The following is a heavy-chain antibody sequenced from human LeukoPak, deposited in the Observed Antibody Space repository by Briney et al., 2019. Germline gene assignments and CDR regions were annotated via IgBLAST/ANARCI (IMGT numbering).Heavy chain of an antibody. CDR2: ISSSSSYI. Sequence: GGSLRLSCAASGFTFRSYSMNWVRQAPGKGLEWVSSISSSSSYIYYADSVKDRFTISRDNAKNSLYLQMNSLRAEDTAVYYCARVGLVRTYGMDVWGQGTTVTVSS. J-gene: IGHJ6*02. CDR3: ARVGLVRTYGMDV. CDR1: GFTFRSYS. D-gene: IGHD2-21*01. V-gene: IGHV3-21*01.